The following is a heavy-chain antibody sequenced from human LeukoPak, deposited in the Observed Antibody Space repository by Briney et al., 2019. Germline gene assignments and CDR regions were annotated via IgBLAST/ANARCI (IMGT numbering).Heavy chain of an antibody. J-gene: IGHJ4*02. CDR1: GFTFSSYG. CDR3: AKEFTDIVVVPAAILDY. V-gene: IGHV3-30*18. Sequence: GGSLRLSCAASGFTFSSYGMHWVRQAPGKGLEWVAVISYNGSNKYYADSVKGRFTISRDNSKNTLYLQMNSLRAEDTAVYYCAKEFTDIVVVPAAILDYWGQGTLVTVSP. D-gene: IGHD2-2*01. CDR2: ISYNGSNK.